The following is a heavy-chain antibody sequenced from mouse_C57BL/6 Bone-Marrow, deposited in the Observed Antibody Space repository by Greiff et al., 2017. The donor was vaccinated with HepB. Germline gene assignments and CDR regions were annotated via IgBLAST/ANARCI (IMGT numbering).Heavy chain of an antibody. D-gene: IGHD2-2*01. CDR1: GFTFTDYY. Sequence: EVQRVESGGGLVQPGGSLSLSCAASGFTFTDYYMSWVRQPPGKALEWMGFIRHKANGYTTEYSSSVKGRFTNSRDNSQSILYLQMNALSAEDSTTYYWARYIYYGYDWYLDVWGKGTTVTVSS. J-gene: IGHJ1*03. CDR3: ARYIYYGYDWYLDV. CDR2: IRHKANGYTT. V-gene: IGHV7-3*01.